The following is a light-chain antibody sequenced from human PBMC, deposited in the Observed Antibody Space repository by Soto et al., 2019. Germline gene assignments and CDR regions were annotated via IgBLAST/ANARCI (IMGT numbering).Light chain of an antibody. Sequence: DIQMTQSPSTLSASVGDRVTITCRASQSSSSWLAWYQQKPGKAPKLLIYKASSLESGVPSRFSGSGSGTDFTLAISSLQPDDFATYYCQHYNGFSWTFGQGTKV. CDR3: QHYNGFSWT. CDR1: QSSSSW. J-gene: IGKJ1*01. V-gene: IGKV1-5*03. CDR2: KAS.